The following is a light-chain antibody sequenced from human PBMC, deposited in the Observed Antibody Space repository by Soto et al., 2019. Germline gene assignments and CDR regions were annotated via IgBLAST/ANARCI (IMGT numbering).Light chain of an antibody. Sequence: QSVLTQSPSVSAAPGQKVTISCSGSSSNIGNNYVSWYQQLPGTAPKLLIYNNNQRPSGVPDRFSGSKSGTSASLAITGLRSDDEADYYCATWDDDLYTPIIGGGTKLTVL. V-gene: IGLV1-47*02. CDR1: SSNIGNNY. CDR2: NNN. CDR3: ATWDDDLYTPI. J-gene: IGLJ2*01.